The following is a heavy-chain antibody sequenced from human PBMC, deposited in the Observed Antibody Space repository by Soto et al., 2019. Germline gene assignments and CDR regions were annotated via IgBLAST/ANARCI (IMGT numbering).Heavy chain of an antibody. CDR3: AISETGGHKGFEI. Sequence: QVQLEQSGAEVRKPGSSVKVSCKASGGTFSSSAINWLRQAPGQGPEWMGGIIPTFGTSNYIPKLRRRVTMTADASTTPAYMAVSSLTSVDTAMYYSAISETGGHKGFEIWGQGNMVSVSA. V-gene: IGHV1-69*01. J-gene: IGHJ3*02. CDR2: IIPTFGTS. D-gene: IGHD5-12*01. CDR1: GGTFSSSA.